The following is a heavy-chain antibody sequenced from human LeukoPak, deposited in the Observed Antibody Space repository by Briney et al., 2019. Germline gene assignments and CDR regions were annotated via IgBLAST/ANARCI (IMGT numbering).Heavy chain of an antibody. J-gene: IGHJ4*02. Sequence: GGSLRLSCAASGFTFSSYWMHWVRQAPGKGLVWVSRINSDGSSTSYADSVKGRFTISRDNAKNTLYLQMNSLRAEDTAVYYCASGIGIAAAFFDYWGQGTLVTVSS. CDR1: GFTFSSYW. CDR2: INSDGSST. V-gene: IGHV3-74*01. D-gene: IGHD6-13*01. CDR3: ASGIGIAAAFFDY.